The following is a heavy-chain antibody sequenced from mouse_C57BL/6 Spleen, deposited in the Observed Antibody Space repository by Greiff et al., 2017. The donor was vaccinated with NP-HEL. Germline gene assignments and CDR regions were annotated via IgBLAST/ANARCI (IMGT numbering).Heavy chain of an antibody. CDR3: AREVGSDYHFDC. V-gene: IGHV1-82*01. CDR2: IYPGDGDT. CDR1: GYAFSSSW. J-gene: IGHJ2*01. D-gene: IGHD1-1*02. Sequence: QVQLQQSGPELVKPGASVKISCKASGYAFSSSWMNWVKQRPGKGLEWIGRIYPGDGDTNYNGKFKGKATLTADKSSSTAYMQLSSLTSEDSAVYFCAREVGSDYHFDCWGQGTTLTVSS.